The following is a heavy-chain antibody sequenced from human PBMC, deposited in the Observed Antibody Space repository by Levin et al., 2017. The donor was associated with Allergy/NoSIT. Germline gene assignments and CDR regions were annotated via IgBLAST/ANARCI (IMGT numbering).Heavy chain of an antibody. D-gene: IGHD6-13*01. CDR3: ARGRVCWQQLVLGGYYYGMDV. J-gene: IGHJ6*02. CDR1: GYTFTSYD. V-gene: IGHV1-8*01. Sequence: ASVKVSCKASGYTFTSYDINWVRQATGQGLEWMGWMNPNSGNTGYAQKFQGRVTMTRNTSISTAYMELSSLRSEDTAVYYCARGRVCWQQLVLGGYYYGMDVWGQGTTVTVSS. CDR2: MNPNSGNT.